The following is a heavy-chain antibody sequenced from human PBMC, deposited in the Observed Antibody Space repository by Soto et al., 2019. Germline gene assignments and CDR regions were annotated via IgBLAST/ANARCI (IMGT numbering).Heavy chain of an antibody. V-gene: IGHV3-21*01. CDR2: ISSGSDYI. CDR3: XXXXXXXAFNV. CDR1: GFTFSSYS. J-gene: IGHJ3*01. Sequence: EVQLVESGGGLVKPGGSLRLSCAASGFTFSSYSMNWVRQAPGKGLEWVSSISSGSDYIFYADSVKGRFTISRDNAKXXXXXXXXXXXXXXXXXXXXXXXXXXXAFNVWGQGTVVTVSS.